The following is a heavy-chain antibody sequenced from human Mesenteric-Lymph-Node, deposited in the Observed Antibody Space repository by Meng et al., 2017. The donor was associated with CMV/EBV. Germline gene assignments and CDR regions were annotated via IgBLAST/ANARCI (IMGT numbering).Heavy chain of an antibody. CDR2: IYPRNGDT. J-gene: IGHJ1*01. CDR1: GYTFADYY. D-gene: IGHD3-16*01. CDR3: ARGPPAGDPINYEY. V-gene: IGHV1-2*02. Sequence: ASVKVSCKGSGYTFADYYIHWVRQAPGQGLEWMGWIYPRNGDTMYSPRFYGRVTMTRDTSINTGYMDLSSLRSYDTAVYYCARGPPAGDPINYEYWGQGTLVTVSS.